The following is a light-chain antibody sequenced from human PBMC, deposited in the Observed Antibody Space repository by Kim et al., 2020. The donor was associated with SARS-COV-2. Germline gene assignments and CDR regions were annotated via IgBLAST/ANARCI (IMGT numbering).Light chain of an antibody. V-gene: IGLV1-40*01. CDR1: SSNIGAGYD. CDR3: QSYDSSLSGPSYV. CDR2: GNC. J-gene: IGLJ1*01. Sequence: VTISCTGSSSNIGAGYDVHCYQQLPGTAPKLLIYGNCNRPSGVPDRFSGAKSGTAASLAITGLQAEDEADYYCQSYDSSLSGPSYVFGTGTKVTVL.